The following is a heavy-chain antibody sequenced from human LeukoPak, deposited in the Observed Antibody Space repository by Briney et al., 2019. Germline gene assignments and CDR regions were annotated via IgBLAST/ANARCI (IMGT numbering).Heavy chain of an antibody. J-gene: IGHJ4*02. CDR3: ASVEWHTAMVTGEPDY. V-gene: IGHV1-18*01. D-gene: IGHD5-18*01. Sequence: ASVKVSCKASGYTFTSYGISWVRQAPGQGLEWMGWISAYNGNTKYAQTLQGRVTMTTDTSTSTAYMELRSLRSDDTSVYYCASVEWHTAMVTGEPDYWGQGTLVTVSS. CDR1: GYTFTSYG. CDR2: ISAYNGNT.